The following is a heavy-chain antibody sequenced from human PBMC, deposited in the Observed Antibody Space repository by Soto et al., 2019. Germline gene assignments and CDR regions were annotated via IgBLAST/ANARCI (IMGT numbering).Heavy chain of an antibody. CDR3: AKDHFKGNGIYDGFDV. CDR2: IAGVDI. CDR1: CLTMSTYA. V-gene: IGHV3-23*01. J-gene: IGHJ3*01. Sequence: GGSLRLSCAGNCLTMSTYAMIWVRQAPGKGLEWVSTIAGVDIFYADSVQGRFTISIDNSKNLLFLQMNSLTADDTATYYCAKDHFKGNGIYDGFDVWGQGTTVTVSS. D-gene: IGHD1-20*01.